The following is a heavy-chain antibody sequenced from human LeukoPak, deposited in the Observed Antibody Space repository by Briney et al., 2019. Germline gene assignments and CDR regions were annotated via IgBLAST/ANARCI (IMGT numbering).Heavy chain of an antibody. CDR2: ISSSSSTI. CDR3: ANTRRFWSGLNYYYYYYMDV. J-gene: IGHJ6*03. Sequence: PGESLRLSCAAYGFTFSSYSMNWVRQAPGKGLEWVSYISSSSSTIYYADSVKGRFTISRDNAKNSLYLQMNSLRAEDTAVYYCANTRRFWSGLNYYYYYYMDVWGKGTTVTVSS. CDR1: GFTFSSYS. V-gene: IGHV3-48*01. D-gene: IGHD3-3*01.